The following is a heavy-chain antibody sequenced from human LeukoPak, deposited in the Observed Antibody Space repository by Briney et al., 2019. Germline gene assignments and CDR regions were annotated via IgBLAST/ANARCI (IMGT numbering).Heavy chain of an antibody. CDR2: ISSSSSTI. CDR1: GFTFSSYS. J-gene: IGHJ1*01. CDR3: AKDTGSNYHLEYFQH. Sequence: GGSLRLSCAASGFTFSSYSMNWVRQAPGKGLEWVSYISSSSSTIYYADSVKGRFTVSRDNTQNSLYLQMNSLRAEDTAVYYCAKDTGSNYHLEYFQHWGQGTLVTVSS. D-gene: IGHD4-11*01. V-gene: IGHV3-48*04.